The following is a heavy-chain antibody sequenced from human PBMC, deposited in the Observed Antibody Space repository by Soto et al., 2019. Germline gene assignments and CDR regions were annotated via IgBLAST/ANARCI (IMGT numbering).Heavy chain of an antibody. D-gene: IGHD3-16*02. Sequence: QLQLQESGSGLVKPSQTLSLTCAVSGGSISSGCCSWSWIGQPPGKGLEWFGYIDHSGSTYSNPSLKSRVTISVDRSKNQFSLKLSSVTAADTAVYYCAIRLGELSWSLFDYWGQGTLVTVSS. V-gene: IGHV4-30-2*01. CDR1: GGSISSGCCS. CDR2: IDHSGST. CDR3: AIRLGELSWSLFDY. J-gene: IGHJ4*02.